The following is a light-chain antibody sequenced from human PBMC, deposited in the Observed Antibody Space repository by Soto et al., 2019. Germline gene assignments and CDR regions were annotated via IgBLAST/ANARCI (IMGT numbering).Light chain of an antibody. CDR1: QGVSSKF. V-gene: IGKV3-20*01. CDR2: AAS. J-gene: IGKJ4*01. Sequence: EIVLTQSPATLSLSPGERATLSCRASQGVSSKFLAWYQQKPGQPPMLLVYAASNRATGTPGWFGGSGSATVSPPTISRLHQDDFVVYYRQHCNRWPLSFGGGTKVDIK. CDR3: QHCNRWPLS.